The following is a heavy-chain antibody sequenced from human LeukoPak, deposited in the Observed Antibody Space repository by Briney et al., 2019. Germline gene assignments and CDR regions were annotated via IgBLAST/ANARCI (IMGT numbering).Heavy chain of an antibody. D-gene: IGHD3-10*01. V-gene: IGHV1-8*03. CDR2: MNPNSGNT. Sequence: ASVRVSCKASGYTFTSYDINWVRQAPGQGLEWMGWMNPNSGNTGYAQKFQGRVTITRNTSISTAYMELSSLRSEDTAVYYCARGTTNYGSGSYYYRNWGQGTLVTVSS. CDR3: ARGTTNYGSGSYYYRN. J-gene: IGHJ4*02. CDR1: GYTFTSYD.